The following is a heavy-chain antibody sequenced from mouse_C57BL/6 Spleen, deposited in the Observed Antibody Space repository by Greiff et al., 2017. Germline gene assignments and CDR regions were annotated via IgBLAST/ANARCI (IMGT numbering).Heavy chain of an antibody. J-gene: IGHJ3*01. Sequence: DVMLVESGGGLVQPGGSMKLSCVASGFTFSNYWMNWVRQSPEKGLEWVAQIRLKSDNYATHYAESVKGRFNISRYDSKSSGYLQMNNLRAEDTGIEYCTSPNYYGSFAYWGQGTLVTVSA. CDR2: IRLKSDNYAT. CDR3: TSPNYYGSFAY. CDR1: GFTFSNYW. D-gene: IGHD1-1*01. V-gene: IGHV6-3*01.